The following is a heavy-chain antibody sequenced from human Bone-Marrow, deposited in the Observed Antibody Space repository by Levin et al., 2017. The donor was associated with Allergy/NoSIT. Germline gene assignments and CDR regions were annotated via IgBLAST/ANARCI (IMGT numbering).Heavy chain of an antibody. CDR1: GFTFSSYG. V-gene: IGHV3-30*18. Sequence: GESLKISCAASGFTFSSYGMHWVRQAPGKGLEWVAVISYDGSNKYYADSVKGRFTISRDNSKNTLYLQMNSLRAEDTAVYYCAKGDRNIVVVPAAPRSYYYYGMDVWGQGTTVTVSS. CDR2: ISYDGSNK. D-gene: IGHD2-2*01. J-gene: IGHJ6*02. CDR3: AKGDRNIVVVPAAPRSYYYYGMDV.